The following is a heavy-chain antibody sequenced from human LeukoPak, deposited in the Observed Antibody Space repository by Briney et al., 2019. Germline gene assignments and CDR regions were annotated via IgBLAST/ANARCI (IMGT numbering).Heavy chain of an antibody. CDR2: IYYSGST. V-gene: IGHV4-59*01. J-gene: IGHJ6*03. D-gene: IGHD1-1*01. CDR3: ARVPGRRNYYYYYMDV. CDR1: GGSISSYY. Sequence: SETLSLTCTVSGGSISSYYWSWIRQPPGKGLEWIGYIYYSGSTNYNPSLKSRVTISVDTSKNQFSLKLSSVTAADTAAYYCARVPGRRNYYYYYMDVWGKGTTVTVSS.